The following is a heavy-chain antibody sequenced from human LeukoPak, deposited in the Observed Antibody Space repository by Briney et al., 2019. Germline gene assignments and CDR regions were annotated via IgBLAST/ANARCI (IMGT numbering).Heavy chain of an antibody. J-gene: IGHJ5*02. CDR3: ARDSATVTT. Sequence: XLEWIGYIYYSGSTYYNPSLKSRVTISVDTSKNQFSLKLSSVTAADTAVYYCARDSATVTTWGQGTLVTVSS. D-gene: IGHD4-17*01. V-gene: IGHV4-31*02. CDR2: IYYSGST.